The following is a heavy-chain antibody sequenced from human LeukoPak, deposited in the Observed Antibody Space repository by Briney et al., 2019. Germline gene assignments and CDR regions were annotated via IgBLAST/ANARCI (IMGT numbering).Heavy chain of an antibody. CDR3: ARAGYCSSTSCYYYYYYYMDV. CDR2: IGAYNGNT. J-gene: IGHJ6*03. Sequence: ASVKVSCKASGYTFTSYGISWVRQAPGQGLEWMGWIGAYNGNTNYAQKLQGRVTMTTDTSTSTAYMELRSLRSDDTAVYYCARAGYCSSTSCYYYYYYYMDVWGKGTTVTVSS. D-gene: IGHD2-2*01. V-gene: IGHV1-18*01. CDR1: GYTFTSYG.